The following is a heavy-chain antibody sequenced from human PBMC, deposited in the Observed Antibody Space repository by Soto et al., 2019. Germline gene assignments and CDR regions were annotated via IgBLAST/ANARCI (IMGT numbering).Heavy chain of an antibody. CDR1: GGSISSYY. J-gene: IGHJ5*02. CDR3: ARVAYDFWSGYPPLKNWFDP. Sequence: SETLSLTCTVSGGSISSYYWSWIRQPPGKGLEWIGYIYYSGSTNYNPSLKSRVTISVDTSKNQFSLKLSSVTAADTAVYYCARVAYDFWSGYPPLKNWFDPWGQGTLVTVSS. V-gene: IGHV4-59*08. D-gene: IGHD3-3*01. CDR2: IYYSGST.